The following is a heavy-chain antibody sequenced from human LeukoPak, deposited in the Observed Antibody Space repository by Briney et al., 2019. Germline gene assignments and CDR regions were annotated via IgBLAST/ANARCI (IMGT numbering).Heavy chain of an antibody. CDR2: ISASGYST. D-gene: IGHD2-21*01. J-gene: IGHJ6*03. Sequence: GGSLRLSCAASGFTFSSYAMSWVRQAPGKGLEWVSAISASGYSTHYADSVKGRFTISRDNSKNTLYLQMNSLRAEDTAVYYCARDRCGGEYYYYMDVWGKGTTVTVSS. V-gene: IGHV3-23*01. CDR3: ARDRCGGEYYYYMDV. CDR1: GFTFSSYA.